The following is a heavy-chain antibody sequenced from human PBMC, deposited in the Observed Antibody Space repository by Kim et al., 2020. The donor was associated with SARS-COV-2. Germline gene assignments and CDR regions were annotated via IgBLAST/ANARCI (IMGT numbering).Heavy chain of an antibody. CDR1: GGSISSYY. CDR3: ARDLRSGRRGARTHYYGMDV. CDR2: IYYSGST. D-gene: IGHD3-10*01. J-gene: IGHJ6*02. Sequence: SETLSLTCTVSGGSISSYYWSWIRQPPGKGLEWIGYIYYSGSTNYNPSLKSRVTISVDTSKNQFSLKLSSVTAADTAVYYCARDLRSGRRGARTHYYGMDVWGQGTTVTVSS. V-gene: IGHV4-59*01.